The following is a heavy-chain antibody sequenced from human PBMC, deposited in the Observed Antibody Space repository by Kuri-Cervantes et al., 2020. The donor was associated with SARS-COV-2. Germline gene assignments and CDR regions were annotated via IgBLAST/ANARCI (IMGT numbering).Heavy chain of an antibody. CDR3: ARGLVIAASFGA. Sequence: SVKVSCKASGFTFTSSTMQCVRQARGQRLGWIGWIVVGRGNTNYAQKFQGRVTITADESTSTAYMELSSLRSEDTAVYYCARGLVIAASFGAWGQGTLVTVSS. D-gene: IGHD6-13*01. V-gene: IGHV1-58*02. CDR2: IVVGRGNT. CDR1: GFTFTSST. J-gene: IGHJ5*02.